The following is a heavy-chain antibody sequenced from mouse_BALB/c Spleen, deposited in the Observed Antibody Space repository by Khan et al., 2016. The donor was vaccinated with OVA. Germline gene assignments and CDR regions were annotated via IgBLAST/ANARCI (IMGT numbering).Heavy chain of an antibody. J-gene: IGHJ2*01. D-gene: IGHD2-3*01. CDR3: TRPAYDGYYDY. CDR2: ISTYSGNT. CDR1: GYTFTDYA. V-gene: IGHV1S137*01. Sequence: QVQLQQSGPELVRPGVSVKISCKGSGYTFTDYAMHWVRQSHAKSLEWIGLISTYSGNTNYKQKFKGKATMNVDKSSSTAYMELARLTSEDSAIYDGTRPAYDGYYDYWGQGTTLTVAS.